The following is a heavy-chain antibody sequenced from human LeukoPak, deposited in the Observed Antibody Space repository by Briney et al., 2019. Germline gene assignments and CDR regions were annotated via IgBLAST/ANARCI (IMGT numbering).Heavy chain of an antibody. CDR1: GGSISTYY. CDR3: TRESSGWSIYY. J-gene: IGHJ4*02. CDR2: IYYGGNT. V-gene: IGHV4-59*01. Sequence: SETLSLTCTVSGGSISTYYWSWIRQPPGKRLEWIGYIYYGGNTNYTPSLKTRATISIDTSKTQFSLRLRPVTAADTAVYYCTRESSGWSIYYWGQGTLVTVSS. D-gene: IGHD6-19*01.